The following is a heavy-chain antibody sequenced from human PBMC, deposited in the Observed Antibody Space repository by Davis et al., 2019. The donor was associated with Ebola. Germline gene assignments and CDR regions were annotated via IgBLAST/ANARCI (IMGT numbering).Heavy chain of an antibody. CDR1: GASIGSYY. J-gene: IGHJ4*02. D-gene: IGHD1-7*01. Sequence: MPSETLSLTCTVSGASIGSYYWSWIRQPPGKGLEWIGYIYYTGSTNYNPSFKSRVTISVDTSKNKFSLELRSVTAADTAVYYCARVSGTLSRWGQGTLVTVSS. CDR2: IYYTGST. V-gene: IGHV4-59*01. CDR3: ARVSGTLSR.